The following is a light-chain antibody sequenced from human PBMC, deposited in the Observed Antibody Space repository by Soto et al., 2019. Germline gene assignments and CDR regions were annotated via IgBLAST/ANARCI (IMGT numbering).Light chain of an antibody. CDR2: EDN. Sequence: NFMLTQPHSVSESPGKTVTISCTRSSGSIPSNSVQWYQQRPGSAPTTVIYEDNQRPSGVPDRFSGSTDGSSNSAYLTISGLQTEDEADYYCQSYDTSTVVFGGGTKVTVL. CDR3: QSYDTSTVV. CDR1: SGSIPSNS. V-gene: IGLV6-57*04. J-gene: IGLJ2*01.